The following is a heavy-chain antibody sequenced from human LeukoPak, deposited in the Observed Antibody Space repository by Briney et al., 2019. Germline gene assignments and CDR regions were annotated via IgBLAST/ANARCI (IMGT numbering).Heavy chain of an antibody. J-gene: IGHJ4*02. CDR1: GGSFSGYY. CDR3: ARGKRYSSGWPFDY. CDR2: INHSGST. V-gene: IGHV4-34*01. Sequence: PSETLSLTCAVYGGSFSGYYWSWIRQPPGKGLEWIGEINHSGSTNCNPSLKSRVTISVDTSKNQFSLKLSSVTAADTAVYYCARGKRYSSGWPFDYWGQGTLVTVSS. D-gene: IGHD6-19*01.